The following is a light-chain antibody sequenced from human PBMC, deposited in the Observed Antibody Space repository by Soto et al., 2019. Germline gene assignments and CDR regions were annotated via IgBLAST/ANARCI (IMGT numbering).Light chain of an antibody. CDR1: QSISSY. Sequence: DIQMTQSRSSLSASVGDRVTITCRASQSISSYLNWYQQKPGKAPKLLIYAASSLQSGVPSRFSGGGSGTDFTLTISSLQPEDFATYYCQQSYSTPLTFGGGTKVEIK. V-gene: IGKV1-39*01. J-gene: IGKJ4*01. CDR3: QQSYSTPLT. CDR2: AAS.